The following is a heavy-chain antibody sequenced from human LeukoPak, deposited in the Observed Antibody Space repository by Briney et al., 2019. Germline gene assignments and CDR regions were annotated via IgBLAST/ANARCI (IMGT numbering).Heavy chain of an antibody. Sequence: GGSLRLSCAASGFTFSYAWMSWVRQAPGKGLEWVASIKEDGSEKYYVDSVKGRFTISRDNAKNSLYLQMNSLRAEDTALYYCAKDGTITMVRGGGYYFDYWGQGTLVTVSS. CDR2: IKEDGSEK. V-gene: IGHV3-7*03. CDR3: AKDGTITMVRGGGYYFDY. J-gene: IGHJ4*02. CDR1: GFTFSYAW. D-gene: IGHD3-10*01.